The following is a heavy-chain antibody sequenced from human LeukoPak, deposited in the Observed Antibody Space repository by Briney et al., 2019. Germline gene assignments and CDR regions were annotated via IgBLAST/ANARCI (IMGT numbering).Heavy chain of an antibody. V-gene: IGHV1-69*05. CDR3: VRGPGYCSGGSCYSGLAEYFQH. Sequence: EASVKVSCKASGGAFSSYAISWVREAPGQGLEWMGRIIPIFGTANYAQKFQGRVTITTDESTSTAYMELSSLRSEDTAVYYCVRGPGYCSGGSCYSGLAEYFQHWGQGTLVAVSS. D-gene: IGHD2-15*01. J-gene: IGHJ1*01. CDR2: IIPIFGTA. CDR1: GGAFSSYA.